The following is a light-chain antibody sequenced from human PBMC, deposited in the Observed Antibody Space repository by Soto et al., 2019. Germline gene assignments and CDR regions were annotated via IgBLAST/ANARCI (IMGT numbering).Light chain of an antibody. CDR1: QSVSSSS. CDR3: QQYGSSPPT. J-gene: IGKJ1*01. Sequence: EIVLTQSPGTLSLSPGERATLSCRASQSVSSSSLAWYQQKPSQAPRLLIYGASSRATGIPDRFSGSGSGTDFTLTISRLEPEDFAVYYCQQYGSSPPTFGQGTKVEIK. V-gene: IGKV3-20*01. CDR2: GAS.